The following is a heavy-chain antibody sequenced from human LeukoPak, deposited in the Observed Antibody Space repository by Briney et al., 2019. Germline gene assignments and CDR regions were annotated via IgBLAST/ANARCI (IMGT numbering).Heavy chain of an antibody. CDR1: GDSINSGTYY. Sequence: KSSETLSLTCTVSGDSINSGTYYWSWIRQPAGKGLEWIGRIDTSGSTNYNPSLKSRVTISVDTSKNQFSLKLRSVTAADTAVYYCARIHRAVTTFFGPSYPCYMDVWGKGTTVTISS. D-gene: IGHD4-17*01. V-gene: IGHV4-61*02. J-gene: IGHJ6*03. CDR2: IDTSGST. CDR3: ARIHRAVTTFFGPSYPCYMDV.